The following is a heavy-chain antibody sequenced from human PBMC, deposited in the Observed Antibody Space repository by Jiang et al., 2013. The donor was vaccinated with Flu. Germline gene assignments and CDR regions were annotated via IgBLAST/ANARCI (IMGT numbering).Heavy chain of an antibody. V-gene: IGHV3-23*01. Sequence: SRDNSKNTLYLQMNSLRTEDTAVYYCAKSDMITFGGVIGAFDYWGQGTLVTVSS. CDR3: AKSDMITFGGVIGAFDY. J-gene: IGHJ4*02. D-gene: IGHD3-16*02.